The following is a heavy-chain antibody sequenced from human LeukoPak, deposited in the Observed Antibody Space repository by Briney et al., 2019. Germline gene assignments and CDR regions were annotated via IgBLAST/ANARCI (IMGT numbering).Heavy chain of an antibody. D-gene: IGHD3-10*01. CDR1: GYTFTGYY. CDR2: INPNSGGT. V-gene: IGHV1-2*02. Sequence: ASVKVSCKASGYTFTGYYMHWVRQAPGQGLEWMGWINPNSGGTNYAQKFQGRVTMTRDTSISTAYMELSRLRSDDTAVFYCARDPSGRLRGAFDIWGQGTVVTVSS. CDR3: ARDPSGRLRGAFDI. J-gene: IGHJ3*02.